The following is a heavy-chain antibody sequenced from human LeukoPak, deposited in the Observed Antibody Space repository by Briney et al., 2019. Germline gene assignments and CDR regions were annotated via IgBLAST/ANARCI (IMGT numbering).Heavy chain of an antibody. CDR3: AKDPYRVVVATGNYLDP. V-gene: IGHV3-30*18. J-gene: IGHJ5*02. CDR2: ISRDGSNI. D-gene: IGHD2-21*01. CDR1: GFTFYNYG. Sequence: PGGSLRLSCAASGFTFYNYGMHWVRQAPGKGLEWVAVISRDGSNIHYGDSVKGRFTISRDNSKNTLYLQMNSLRVEDTAVYYCAKDPYRVVVATGNYLDPWGQGTLVTVSA.